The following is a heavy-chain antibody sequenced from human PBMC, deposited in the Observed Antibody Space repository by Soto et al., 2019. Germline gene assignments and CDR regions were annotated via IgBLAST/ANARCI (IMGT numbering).Heavy chain of an antibody. V-gene: IGHV4-59*01. D-gene: IGHD1-26*01. J-gene: IGHJ4*02. CDR3: ARGGNSGSYYLYFDY. CDR1: GGSISSYY. Sequence: SETLSLTCTVSGGSISSYYWSWIRQPPGKGLEWIGYIYYSGSTNYNPSLKSRVTISVDTSKNQFSLKLSSVTAADTAVYYCARGGNSGSYYLYFDYWGQGTLVTVSS. CDR2: IYYSGST.